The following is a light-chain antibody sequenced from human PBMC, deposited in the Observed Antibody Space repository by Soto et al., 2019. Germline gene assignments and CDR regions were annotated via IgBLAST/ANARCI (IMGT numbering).Light chain of an antibody. CDR2: SDN. J-gene: IGLJ2*01. CDR3: AAWDVSLVV. V-gene: IGLV1-44*01. CDR1: SSNIGTNT. Sequence: QAVVTQPPSASGTPGQRVTISCSGSSSNIGTNTVIWYQQLPGAAPRLLTYSDNQRPSGVPDRFSGSKSGTSASLAISGLQSEDEADYHCAAWDVSLVVFGGGTKLTVL.